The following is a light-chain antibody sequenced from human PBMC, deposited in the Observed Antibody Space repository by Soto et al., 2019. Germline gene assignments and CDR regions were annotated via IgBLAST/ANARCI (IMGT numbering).Light chain of an antibody. CDR1: DTISVY. CDR2: ASS. Sequence: DIQMTQSPSSLSASVGDRVTITCRASDTISVYLAWYQHKPGKVPERLIYASSILHSGVPSRFSGSRSDTEFTLTMCSRQPEDVGAYYCQEKNTAPGTFGPVTKVDSK. V-gene: IGKV1-27*01. J-gene: IGKJ3*01. CDR3: QEKNTAPGT.